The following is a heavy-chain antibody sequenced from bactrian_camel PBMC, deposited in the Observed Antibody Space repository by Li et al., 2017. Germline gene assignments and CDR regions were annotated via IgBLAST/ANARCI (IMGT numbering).Heavy chain of an antibody. J-gene: IGHJ4*01. Sequence: VQLVESGGDSVRTGGSLRLSCAVSGHSRGSNCVGWYRLPPGRAPAEREGIAAIRRSGGETYYANSVKGRFTISHDNAKRTLYLQMNNLKPEVTAMYYCVADCELRYDYFDFNVGSWGQGTQVTVS. CDR2: IRRSGGET. CDR3: VADCELRYDYFDFNVGS. D-gene: IGHD3*01. V-gene: IGHV3S55*01. CDR1: GHSRGSNC.